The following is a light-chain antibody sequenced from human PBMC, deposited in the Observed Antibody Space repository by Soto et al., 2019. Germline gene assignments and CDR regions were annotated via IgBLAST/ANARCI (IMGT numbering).Light chain of an antibody. V-gene: IGKV3-11*01. Sequence: EIVLIQSPATLSLSPGERATLSCRASQSVSSYLAWYQQKPGQAPRLLIYDASNRATGIPARFSGSGSGTDFTLTISSLEPEDFAVYYCQQRSNWPPLTFGGGTKGEIK. CDR1: QSVSSY. CDR3: QQRSNWPPLT. CDR2: DAS. J-gene: IGKJ4*01.